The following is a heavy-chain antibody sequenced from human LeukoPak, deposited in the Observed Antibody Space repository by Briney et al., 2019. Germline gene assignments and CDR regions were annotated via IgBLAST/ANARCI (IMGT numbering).Heavy chain of an antibody. CDR1: GFTFSSYG. V-gene: IGHV3-21*01. CDR3: ATQGEHSYDSNRSGYFQH. CDR2: ISSSSSYI. D-gene: IGHD3-22*01. J-gene: IGHJ1*01. Sequence: GGSLRLSCAASGFTFSSYGMHWDRQAPGKGLEWVSSISSSSSYIYYADSVKGRFTISRDNAKNSLYLQMNSLRAEDTAVYYCATQGEHSYDSNRSGYFQHWGQGTLVTVSS.